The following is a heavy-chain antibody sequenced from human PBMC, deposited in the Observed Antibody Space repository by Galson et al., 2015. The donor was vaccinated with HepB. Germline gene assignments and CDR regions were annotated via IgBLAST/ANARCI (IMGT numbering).Heavy chain of an antibody. CDR2: IYYSGST. CDR1: GGSISSGGYY. CDR3: ARVGYYDILTGYYPAVGY. D-gene: IGHD3-9*01. J-gene: IGHJ4*02. Sequence: TLSLTCTVSGGSISSGGYYWSWIRQHPGKGLGWMGYIYYSGSTYYNPSLKSRVTISVDTSKNQFSLKLSSVTAADTAVYYCARVGYYDILTGYYPAVGYWGQGTLVTVSS. V-gene: IGHV4-31*03.